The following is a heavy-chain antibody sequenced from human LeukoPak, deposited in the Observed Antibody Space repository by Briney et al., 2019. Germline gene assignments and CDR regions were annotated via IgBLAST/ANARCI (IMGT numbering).Heavy chain of an antibody. Sequence: ASVKVSCKASGYTFTGYYMHWVRQAPGQGLEWMGWINPNSGGTNYAQKFQGRVTMTRDTSISTAYMELSRLRSDDTAVYYCARDRGKLGIGGSFDYWGQGTLVTVSS. CDR3: ARDRGKLGIGGSFDY. V-gene: IGHV1-2*02. CDR1: GYTFTGYY. CDR2: INPNSGGT. J-gene: IGHJ4*02. D-gene: IGHD7-27*01.